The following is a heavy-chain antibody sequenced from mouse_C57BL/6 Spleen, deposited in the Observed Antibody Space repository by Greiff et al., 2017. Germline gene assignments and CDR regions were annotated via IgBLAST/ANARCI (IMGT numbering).Heavy chain of an antibody. CDR3: ARRDWAYFDY. CDR2: ISSGGSYT. CDR1: GFTFSSYG. Sequence: EVKLEESGGDLVKPGGSLKLSCAASGFTFSSYGMSWVRQTPDKRLEWVATISSGGSYTYYPDSVKGRFTISRDNAKNTLYLQMSSLKSEDTAMYYCARRDWAYFDYWGQGTTLTVSS. J-gene: IGHJ2*01. D-gene: IGHD4-1*01. V-gene: IGHV5-6*02.